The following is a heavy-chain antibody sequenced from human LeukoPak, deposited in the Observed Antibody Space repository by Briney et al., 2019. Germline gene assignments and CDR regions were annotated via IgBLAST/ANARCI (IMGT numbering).Heavy chain of an antibody. J-gene: IGHJ4*02. CDR3: ARDIGSGYYFDY. Sequence: PGGSLRLSCAASGFTFSSHSMNWVRQTAEKGLEWVSSISSDSRSIFYRDSVKGRFTISRDNAKNSLYLQMNSLRAEDTAVYYCARDIGSGYYFDYWGQGTLVTVSS. CDR1: GFTFSSHS. CDR2: ISSDSRSI. V-gene: IGHV3-21*01. D-gene: IGHD3-22*01.